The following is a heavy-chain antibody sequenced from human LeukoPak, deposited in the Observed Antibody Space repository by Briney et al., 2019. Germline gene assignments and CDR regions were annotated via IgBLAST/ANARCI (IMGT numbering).Heavy chain of an antibody. CDR1: GFTFRNYG. J-gene: IGHJ2*01. CDR3: ARDRSVRYFDL. D-gene: IGHD3-16*02. CDR2: IWYDGSNK. Sequence: GWSLRLSCAASGFTFRNYGMHWVRQAPGKGLEWVAFIWYDGSNKEYADSVKGRLTISRDNSKHTVSLQMNSLRAEDTAVYYCARDRSVRYFDLWGRGTLVTVCS. V-gene: IGHV3-33*01.